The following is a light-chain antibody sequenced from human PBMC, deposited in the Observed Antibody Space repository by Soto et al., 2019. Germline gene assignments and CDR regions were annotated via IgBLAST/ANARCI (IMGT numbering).Light chain of an antibody. CDR1: QSISSW. CDR2: DAS. J-gene: IGKJ2*02. Sequence: DIQMTQSPSTLSASVGDRVTITCRASQSISSWLAWYQQKPGKAPKLLIYDASSLESGVPSRFSGSGSGTEFTLTISSGQPDDFATYYCQQLGTFGQGTKLEIK. CDR3: QQLGT. V-gene: IGKV1-5*01.